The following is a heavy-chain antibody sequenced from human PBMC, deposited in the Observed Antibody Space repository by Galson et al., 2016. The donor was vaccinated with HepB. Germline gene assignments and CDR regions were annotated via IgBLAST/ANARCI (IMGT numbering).Heavy chain of an antibody. V-gene: IGHV3-15*01. J-gene: IGHJ4*02. CDR2: IKSKSSGGTA. CDR3: TTGVTGGEAS. Sequence: LRLSCATSGFNFHDAWLSWVRQGPGKGLEWVGRIKSKSSGGTADYGAPVKGRFTLLRDDSKKTLYLQMNSLETGDTGTYYCTTGVTGGEASWGQGTPVTVSS. CDR1: GFNFHDAW. D-gene: IGHD1-20*01.